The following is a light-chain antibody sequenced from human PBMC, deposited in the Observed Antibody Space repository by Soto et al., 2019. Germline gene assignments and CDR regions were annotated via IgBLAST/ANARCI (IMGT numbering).Light chain of an antibody. Sequence: QSALTQPASVSGSPGQSITISCTGTSRDDGGYNYVSWHQQHPGKAPKVIITEVSNRPSGVSNRFSGSKSGNTASLTISGLQAEDEADYYCSSYISSSTVVVFGGGTKLTVL. V-gene: IGLV2-14*01. CDR1: SRDDGGYNY. CDR2: EVS. J-gene: IGLJ2*01. CDR3: SSYISSSTVVV.